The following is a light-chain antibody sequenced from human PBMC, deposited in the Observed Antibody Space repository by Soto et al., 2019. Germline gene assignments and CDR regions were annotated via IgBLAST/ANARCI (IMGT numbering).Light chain of an antibody. CDR3: CSYAGSSTYV. J-gene: IGLJ1*01. CDR1: SSDVGSCSL. V-gene: IGLV2-23*01. CDR2: EGS. Sequence: QSALTQPASVSGSPGQSITISCTGASSDVGSCSLVSWYQQHPGQAPKVIIYEGSKRPSGVSNRFSASKSGNTASLTISGLQAEDEADYYCCSYAGSSTYVFGTGTKGTVL.